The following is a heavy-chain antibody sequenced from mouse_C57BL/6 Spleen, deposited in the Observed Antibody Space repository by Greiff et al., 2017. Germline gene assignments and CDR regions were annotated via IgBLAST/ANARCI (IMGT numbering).Heavy chain of an antibody. J-gene: IGHJ3*01. V-gene: IGHV1-76*01. Sequence: VQLQQSGAELVRPGASVKLSCKASGYTFTDYYINWVKQRPGQGLEWIARIYPGSGNTYYNEKFKGKATLTAEKSSSTAYMQLSSLTSEDSAVYFCARAYYDYSWFAYGGQGTLVTVSA. D-gene: IGHD2-4*01. CDR3: ARAYYDYSWFAY. CDR1: GYTFTDYY. CDR2: IYPGSGNT.